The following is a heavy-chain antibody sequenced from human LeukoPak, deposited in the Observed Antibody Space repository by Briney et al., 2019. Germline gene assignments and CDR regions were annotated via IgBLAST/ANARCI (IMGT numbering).Heavy chain of an antibody. CDR2: IKQDGSEK. J-gene: IGHJ4*02. V-gene: IGHV3-7*01. Sequence: GGSLRLSCAASGFTFSSYWMSWVRQAPGKGLEWVANIKQDGSEKYYVDSVKGRFTISRDNSKNTLYLQMNSLGPEDTAVYYCAKDLVRDLWFGESWGQGTLVTVSS. D-gene: IGHD3-10*01. CDR3: AKDLVRDLWFGES. CDR1: GFTFSSYW.